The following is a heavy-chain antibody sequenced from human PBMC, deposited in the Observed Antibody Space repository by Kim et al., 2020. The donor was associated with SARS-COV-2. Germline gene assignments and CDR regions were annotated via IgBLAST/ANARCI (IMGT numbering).Heavy chain of an antibody. Sequence: ASVKVSCKASGYTFTGYYMHWVRQAPGQGLEWMGRINPNSGGTNYAQKFQGRVTMTRDTSISTAYMELSRLRSDDTAVYYCAREPPLITAENAFDIWGQGTMVTVSS. CDR2: INPNSGGT. CDR1: GYTFTGYY. V-gene: IGHV1-2*06. J-gene: IGHJ3*02. CDR3: AREPPLITAENAFDI. D-gene: IGHD3-22*01.